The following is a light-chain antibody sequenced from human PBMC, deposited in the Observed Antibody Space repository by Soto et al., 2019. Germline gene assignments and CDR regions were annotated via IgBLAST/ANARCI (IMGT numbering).Light chain of an antibody. CDR2: GAS. CDR3: QQYASSPWT. J-gene: IGKJ1*01. CDR1: KSVTSNY. Sequence: EIVLTQSPGTLSLSPGERATLSCRASKSVTSNYLAWNQQKPGQAPSLLIYGASARAAGIPDRFSGSGTGTDFALTISGLEPEDFAVYFCQQYASSPWTFGQGTKVEIK. V-gene: IGKV3-20*01.